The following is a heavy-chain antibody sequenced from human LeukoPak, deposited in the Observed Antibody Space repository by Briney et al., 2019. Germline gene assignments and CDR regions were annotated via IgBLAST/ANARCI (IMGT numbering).Heavy chain of an antibody. D-gene: IGHD6-13*01. V-gene: IGHV1-69*10. CDR1: RGTLSSSA. CDR3: ATAHIAAAGIYYFDY. CDR2: IIPILGAA. J-gene: IGHJ4*02. Sequence: ASVKVSCKASRGTLSSSALTWVRQAPGQGLEWMGGIIPILGAAKYAQKFQDRVAITADISTSVADMELSSLRSEDTAVYYCATAHIAAAGIYYFDYWGQGTLVTVSS.